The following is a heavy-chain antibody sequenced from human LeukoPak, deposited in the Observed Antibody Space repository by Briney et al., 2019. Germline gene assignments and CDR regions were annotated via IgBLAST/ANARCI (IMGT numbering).Heavy chain of an antibody. J-gene: IGHJ4*02. Sequence: SETLSLTRTVSGGSISGHYWSWIRQPAGKEPEWIGRVHTTGGTNYNPSLKSRLTMSVDTSKNQFSLHLTSVTAADTAVYYCAKGGESSLPFDYWGQGTLVTVSS. CDR2: VHTTGGT. CDR1: GGSISGHY. V-gene: IGHV4-4*07. D-gene: IGHD3-10*01. CDR3: AKGGESSLPFDY.